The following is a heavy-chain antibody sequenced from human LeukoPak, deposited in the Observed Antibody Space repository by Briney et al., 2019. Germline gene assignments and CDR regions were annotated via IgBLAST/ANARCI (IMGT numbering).Heavy chain of an antibody. CDR1: GFTVSSNY. Sequence: GSLRLSCAASGFTVSSNYMSWVRQAPGKGLEWVSVIYSGGSTYYADSVKGRFTISRDNSKNTLYLQMNSLRAEDTAVYYCASTQQRITMVRGTTERDYYFDYWGQGTLVTVSS. V-gene: IGHV3-53*01. CDR3: ASTQQRITMVRGTTERDYYFDY. J-gene: IGHJ4*02. D-gene: IGHD3-10*01. CDR2: IYSGGST.